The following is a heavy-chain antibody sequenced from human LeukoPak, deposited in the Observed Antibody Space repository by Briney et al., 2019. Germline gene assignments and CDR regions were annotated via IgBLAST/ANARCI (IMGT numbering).Heavy chain of an antibody. V-gene: IGHV1-18*01. CDR3: ARVASGWYLGDEYYYYGMDV. J-gene: IGHJ6*02. CDR2: ISAYNGNT. Sequence: ASVKVSCKASGYIFTSFDISWVRQAPGQGLEWMGWISAYNGNTNYAQKLRGRVTMTTDTSTSTAYMELRRLRSDDTAVYYCARVASGWYLGDEYYYYGMDVWGQGTTVTVSS. CDR1: GYIFTSFD. D-gene: IGHD6-19*01.